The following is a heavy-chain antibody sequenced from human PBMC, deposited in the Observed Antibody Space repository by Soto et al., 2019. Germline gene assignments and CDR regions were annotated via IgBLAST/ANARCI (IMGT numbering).Heavy chain of an antibody. CDR3: ARGQWSDRFLN. D-gene: IGHD2-15*01. J-gene: IGHJ4*02. CDR1: GESLNGYY. Sequence: QVQLQQWGAGLLKPSETLSLTCAVYGESLNGYYWSWIRQPPGTGLEWIGEVSHNGRSNYNPSLTGRVTISVHPAKNQFSLILNSVTAADTAVYYCARGQWSDRFLNWGQGALVTVS. V-gene: IGHV4-34*02. CDR2: VSHNGRS.